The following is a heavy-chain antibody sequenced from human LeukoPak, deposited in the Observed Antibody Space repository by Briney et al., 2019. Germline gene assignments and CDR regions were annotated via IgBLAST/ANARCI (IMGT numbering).Heavy chain of an antibody. Sequence: ASVKVSCKASGYTFTNYDINWVRQATGQGLEWMGWMNPTSGNTGYAQKFQGRVTMTRNTSISTAYTELSSLRSEDTAVYYCARDFFNDYDRGTWGQGTLVTVSS. V-gene: IGHV1-8*01. J-gene: IGHJ4*02. CDR3: ARDFFNDYDRGT. CDR2: MNPTSGNT. CDR1: GYTFTNYD. D-gene: IGHD3-22*01.